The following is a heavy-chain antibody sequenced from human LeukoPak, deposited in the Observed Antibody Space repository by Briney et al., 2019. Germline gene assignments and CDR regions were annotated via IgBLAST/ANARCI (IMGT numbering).Heavy chain of an antibody. CDR2: ISGSGGST. CDR1: GFTFSRFT. J-gene: IGHJ4*02. V-gene: IGHV3-23*01. D-gene: IGHD3-10*01. Sequence: PGGSLRLSCVASGFTFSRFTLNWVRQAPGKGLEWVSAISGSGGSTYYADSVKGRFTISRDNSKNTLYLQMNSLRAEDTAVYYCAKDQIRERYYYGSGRRAPFDYWGQGTLVTVSS. CDR3: AKDQIRERYYYGSGRRAPFDY.